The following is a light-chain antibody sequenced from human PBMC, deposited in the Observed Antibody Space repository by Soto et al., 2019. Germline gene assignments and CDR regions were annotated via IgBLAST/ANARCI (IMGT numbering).Light chain of an antibody. J-gene: IGLJ1*01. V-gene: IGLV2-14*03. Sequence: SVLTQPASLSGSPGQPITISCPGTRSDVCSYNYVSWYQHHPGKAPKLMIYDVSNRPSGVSNRFSGSKSGNTASLSISGLQPEDEADYYCSSYRTSNTRQIVCGTGTKVTVL. CDR1: RSDVCSYNY. CDR2: DVS. CDR3: SSYRTSNTRQIV.